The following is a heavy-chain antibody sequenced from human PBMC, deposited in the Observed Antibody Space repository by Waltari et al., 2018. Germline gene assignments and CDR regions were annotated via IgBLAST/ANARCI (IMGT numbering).Heavy chain of an antibody. Sequence: QLQLQESGPGLVKPSETLSLTCTVSGGSISSSSYYWGWIRQPPGKGLEWIGSIYYSGSTNYNPSLKSRVTMSVDTSKNQFSLKLSSVTAADTAVYYCARGEGRGYSQHFNWFDPWGQGTLVTVSS. CDR3: ARGEGRGYSQHFNWFDP. CDR1: GGSISSSSYY. J-gene: IGHJ5*02. D-gene: IGHD6-13*01. V-gene: IGHV4-39*07. CDR2: IYYSGST.